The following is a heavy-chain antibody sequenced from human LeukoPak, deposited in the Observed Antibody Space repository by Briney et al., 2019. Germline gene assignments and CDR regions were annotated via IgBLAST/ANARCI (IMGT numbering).Heavy chain of an antibody. CDR2: IYYGGAT. CDR1: GGSMRSYY. J-gene: IGHJ4*02. D-gene: IGHD1-26*01. Sequence: PSETLSLTCTVSGGSMRSYYWSWLRQPRGKGQEWSAYIYYGGATNYSPSLKSRVTISVDRSKNQFSLKLNSVTAADTAVYYCARHGAWAPFDYWGQGTLVTVSS. V-gene: IGHV4-59*08. CDR3: ARHGAWAPFDY.